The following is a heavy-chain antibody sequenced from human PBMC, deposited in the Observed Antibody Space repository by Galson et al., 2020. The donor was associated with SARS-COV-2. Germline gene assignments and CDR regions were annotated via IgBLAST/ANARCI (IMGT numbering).Heavy chain of an antibody. J-gene: IGHJ3*01. CDR1: GYSISSAYY. CDR3: ARTTKGRLLDAFDV. D-gene: IGHD2-15*01. V-gene: IGHV4-38-2*02. Sequence: SETLSLTCTVFGYSISSAYYWAWIRQPPGKWLQWIGSFYHTGVTHYNASLKSRVTVSIDTSNNQVSLKLTSVTAADTAVYYCARTTKGRLLDAFDVWGQGTMVTVSS. CDR2: FYHTGVT.